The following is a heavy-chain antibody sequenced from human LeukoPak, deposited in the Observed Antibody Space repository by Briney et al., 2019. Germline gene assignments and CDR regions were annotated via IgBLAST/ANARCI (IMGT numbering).Heavy chain of an antibody. D-gene: IGHD1-26*01. Sequence: PGGSLRLSCAASGFTFSSYGMSWVRQAPGKGLQWVSVIIGSGSSTYYADSVKGRFTISRDNARNTLYLQMNSLRAEDTAVYYCAKDRLGSSTDYWGQGTLVTVSS. V-gene: IGHV3-23*01. J-gene: IGHJ4*02. CDR1: GFTFSSYG. CDR2: IIGSGSST. CDR3: AKDRLGSSTDY.